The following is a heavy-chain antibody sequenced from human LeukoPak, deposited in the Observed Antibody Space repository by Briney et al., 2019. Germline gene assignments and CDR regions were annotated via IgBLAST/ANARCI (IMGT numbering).Heavy chain of an antibody. V-gene: IGHV4-39*07. CDR1: GGSIISSSYY. CDR2: IYYSGST. D-gene: IGHD3-22*01. J-gene: IGHJ4*02. Sequence: PSETLSLTCTVSGGSIISSSYYWGWIRQPPGKGLEWIGSIYYSGSTYYNPSLKSRVTISVDTSKNQFSLKLSSVTAADTAVYYCANTADYDSSGYQYWGQGTLVTVSS. CDR3: ANTADYDSSGYQY.